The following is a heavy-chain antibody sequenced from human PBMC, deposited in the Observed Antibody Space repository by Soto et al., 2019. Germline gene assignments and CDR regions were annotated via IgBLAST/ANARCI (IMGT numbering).Heavy chain of an antibody. CDR2: ISSSSSTI. D-gene: IGHD3-22*01. J-gene: IGHJ5*02. CDR3: ARTTMIVGSLYNWFDP. Sequence: GGSLRLSCAASGFTFSSYSMNWVRQAPGKGLEWVSYISSSSSTIYYADSVKGRFTISRYNAKNSLYLQMNSLRDEDTAVYYCARTTMIVGSLYNWFDPWGQGTLVTVSS. V-gene: IGHV3-48*02. CDR1: GFTFSSYS.